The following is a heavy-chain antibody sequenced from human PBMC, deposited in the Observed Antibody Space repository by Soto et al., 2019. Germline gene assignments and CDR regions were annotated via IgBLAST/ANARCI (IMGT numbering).Heavy chain of an antibody. CDR2: ISIGGNVV. CDR1: GFTFSDYC. J-gene: IGHJ5*02. Sequence: SLRLSCVGSGFTFSDYCMNWVRQAPGRGREGVACISIGGNVVYYADSVRGRFTISRDNAENSLYLQMSSLRVEDKATYYSATTIVAGGEVIAPHWFDPWGQGTQVTVSS. V-gene: IGHV3-21*04. D-gene: IGHD5-12*01. CDR3: ATTIVAGGEVIAPHWFDP.